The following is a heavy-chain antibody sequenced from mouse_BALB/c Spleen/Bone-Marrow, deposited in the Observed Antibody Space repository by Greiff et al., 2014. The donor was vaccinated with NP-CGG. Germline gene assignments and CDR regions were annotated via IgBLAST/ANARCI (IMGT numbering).Heavy chain of an antibody. V-gene: IGHV2-2*02. CDR2: IWSGGST. CDR3: ARNTYYGNPFAY. CDR1: GFSLTSYG. D-gene: IGHD2-10*01. Sequence: QVQLKQSGPGLVQPSQSLSITCTVSGFSLTSYGVHWVRQSPGKGLEWLGVIWSGGSTDYNAAFISRLSISKDNSKSQVFFKMNSLQANDTAICYCARNTYYGNPFAYWGQGTLVTVSA. J-gene: IGHJ3*01.